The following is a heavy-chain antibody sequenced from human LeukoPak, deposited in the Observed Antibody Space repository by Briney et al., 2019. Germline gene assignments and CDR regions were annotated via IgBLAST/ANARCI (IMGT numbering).Heavy chain of an antibody. V-gene: IGHV4-59*01. Sequence: SSETLSLTCAVYGGSFSGYYWSWIRQPPGKGLEWIGYIYYSGSTNYNPSLKSRVTISVDTSKNQFSLKLSSVTAADTAVYYCARGSIAAAGTIGWFDPWGQGTLVTVSS. J-gene: IGHJ5*02. D-gene: IGHD6-13*01. CDR1: GGSFSGYY. CDR2: IYYSGST. CDR3: ARGSIAAAGTIGWFDP.